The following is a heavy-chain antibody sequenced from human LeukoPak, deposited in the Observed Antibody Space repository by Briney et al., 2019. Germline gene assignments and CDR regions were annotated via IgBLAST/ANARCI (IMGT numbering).Heavy chain of an antibody. D-gene: IGHD6-13*01. V-gene: IGHV3-7*01. Sequence: PGGSLRLSCAASGFTLSSFWMSWVRQAPGKGLEWVANIKQDGNEKYYADSVKGRFTISRDNSKNTLYLQMSSLRAEDTAVYYCVKDTAAWSAYFDYWGQGTLVTVSS. J-gene: IGHJ4*02. CDR2: IKQDGNEK. CDR3: VKDTAAWSAYFDY. CDR1: GFTLSSFW.